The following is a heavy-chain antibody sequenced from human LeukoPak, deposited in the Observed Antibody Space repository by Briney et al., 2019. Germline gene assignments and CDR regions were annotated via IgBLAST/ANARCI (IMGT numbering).Heavy chain of an antibody. Sequence: GGSLKISCKGSGYSFTSYCIGWVRQMPGKGLEWMGIIYPGDSDTRYSPSFQGQVTISADKSISTAYLQWSSLKASDTAMYYCTRQGLYSYGYDYYYGMDVWGQGTTVTVSS. D-gene: IGHD5-18*01. J-gene: IGHJ6*02. V-gene: IGHV5-51*01. CDR1: GYSFTSYC. CDR3: TRQGLYSYGYDYYYGMDV. CDR2: IYPGDSDT.